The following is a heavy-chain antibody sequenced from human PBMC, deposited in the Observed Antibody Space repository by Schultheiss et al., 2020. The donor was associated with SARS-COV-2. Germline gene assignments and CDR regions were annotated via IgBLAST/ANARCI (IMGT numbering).Heavy chain of an antibody. CDR1: GFTFSSYG. J-gene: IGHJ4*02. Sequence: GGSLRLSCAASGFTFSSYGMHWVRQAPGKGLEWVAVISYDGNNKYYSDSVKGRFTISRDNSKNTLYLQMNSLRTEDTAVYYCARMIQLWLIDYWGQGTLVTVSS. CDR2: ISYDGNNK. CDR3: ARMIQLWLIDY. D-gene: IGHD5-18*01. V-gene: IGHV3-30*03.